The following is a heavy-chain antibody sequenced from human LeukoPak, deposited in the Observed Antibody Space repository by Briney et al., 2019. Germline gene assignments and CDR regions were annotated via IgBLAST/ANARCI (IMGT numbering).Heavy chain of an antibody. CDR1: GGSISSYY. CDR2: IYYSGST. V-gene: IGHV4-59*08. J-gene: IGHJ4*02. D-gene: IGHD4-17*01. CDR3: ARLDYGDLLFDY. Sequence: SETLSLTCTVSGGSISSYYWSWIRQPPGKGLEWIGYIYYSGSTNYNPSLKSRVTISVDTSKNQSSLKLSSVTAADTAVYYCARLDYGDLLFDYWGQGTLVTVSS.